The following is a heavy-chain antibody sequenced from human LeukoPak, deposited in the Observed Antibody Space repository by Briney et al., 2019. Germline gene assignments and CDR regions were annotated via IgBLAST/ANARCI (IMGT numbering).Heavy chain of an antibody. CDR3: ARLANNYDFWSGYRYNWFDP. V-gene: IGHV4-39*01. J-gene: IGHJ5*02. D-gene: IGHD3-3*01. Sequence: PSETLSLTCTVSGGSISSSSYYWGWIRQPPGKGLEWIGSIYYSGSTYYNPSLKSRVTISVDTSKNQFSLKPSSVTAADTAVYYCARLANNYDFWSGYRYNWFDPWGQGTLVTVSS. CDR2: IYYSGST. CDR1: GGSISSSSYY.